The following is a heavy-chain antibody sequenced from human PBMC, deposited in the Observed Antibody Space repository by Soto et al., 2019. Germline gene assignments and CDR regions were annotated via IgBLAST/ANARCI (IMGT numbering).Heavy chain of an antibody. D-gene: IGHD1-26*01. CDR1: GFTFSSYA. CDR2: ISYDGSNK. CDR3: ASGTVVGATLAEYFQH. Sequence: QVQLVESGGGVVQPGRSLRLSCAASGFTFSSYAMHWVRQAPGKGLEWVAVISYDGSNKYYADSVKGRFTISRDNSKNTLYLQMNSLRAEDTAVYYCASGTVVGATLAEYFQHWGQGTLVTASS. V-gene: IGHV3-30-3*01. J-gene: IGHJ1*01.